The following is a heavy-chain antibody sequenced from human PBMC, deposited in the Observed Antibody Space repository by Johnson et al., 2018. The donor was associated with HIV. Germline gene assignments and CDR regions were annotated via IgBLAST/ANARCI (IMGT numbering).Heavy chain of an antibody. D-gene: IGHD5-18*01. V-gene: IGHV3-30-3*01. CDR1: GFTFSAYP. CDR3: ARDGGIHLHEDVFDF. Sequence: QVQLVESGGGVVQPGKSLRLSCAGTGFTFSAYPMHWVRQTPAKGLEWMAIISYDGANADYADSVKGRFTISRDNSNNRLYLQMSGLRTEDTGVYYCARDGGIHLHEDVFDFWGQGTTVTVSS. J-gene: IGHJ3*01. CDR2: ISYDGANA.